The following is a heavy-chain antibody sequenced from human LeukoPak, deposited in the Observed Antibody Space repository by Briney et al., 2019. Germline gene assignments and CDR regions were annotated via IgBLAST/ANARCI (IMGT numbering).Heavy chain of an antibody. CDR2: ISSDGSRK. Sequence: GGSLRLSCAASGFTFSGFGMHWVRQAPGKGLEWMAVISSDGSRKFYADSVKGRFTISRDNSRDTLYLQMNSLRAEDTALYYCAKDLTTLTPGGDYWGQGTLVTVSS. V-gene: IGHV3-30*18. J-gene: IGHJ4*02. CDR3: AKDLTTLTPGGDY. D-gene: IGHD4-17*01. CDR1: GFTFSGFG.